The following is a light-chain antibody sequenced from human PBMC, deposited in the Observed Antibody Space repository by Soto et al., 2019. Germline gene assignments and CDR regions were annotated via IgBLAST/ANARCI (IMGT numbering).Light chain of an antibody. CDR1: ASDVATYYY. CDR2: DVS. CDR3: SSYTSNTVV. J-gene: IGLJ1*01. Sequence: QLVLTQPASVSGSPGQSITISCTGTASDVATYYYVSWYQQHPGKAPKLMMYDVSYRPSGVSNRFSGSKSGKTASLTISGLQAEDEADYYCSSYTSNTVVFGTGTKLTVL. V-gene: IGLV2-14*03.